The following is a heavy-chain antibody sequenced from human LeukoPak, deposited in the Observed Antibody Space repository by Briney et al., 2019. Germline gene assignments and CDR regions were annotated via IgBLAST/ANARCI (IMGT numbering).Heavy chain of an antibody. Sequence: GGSLRLSCAASGFTFSSYAMSWVRQAPGKGLEWVSAISGSGGSTYYADSVKGRFTISRDNSKNTLYLQMNSLRAEDTAVYYCAKLYCSGGSCYLFYFDYWGRGTLVTVSS. D-gene: IGHD2-15*01. V-gene: IGHV3-23*01. J-gene: IGHJ4*02. CDR1: GFTFSSYA. CDR2: ISGSGGST. CDR3: AKLYCSGGSCYLFYFDY.